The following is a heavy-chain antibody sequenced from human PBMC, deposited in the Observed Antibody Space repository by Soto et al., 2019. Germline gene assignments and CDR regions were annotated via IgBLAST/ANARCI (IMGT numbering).Heavy chain of an antibody. D-gene: IGHD5-18*01. V-gene: IGHV3-30*18. Sequence: PGGSLRLSCAASGFTFSSYGMHWVRQAPGKGLEWVAVISYDGSDKYYADSVKGRFTISRDNSKNTLYLQMNSLRAEDTAVYYCAKGMQPWSYYFDSWGQGALVTSPQ. J-gene: IGHJ4*02. CDR3: AKGMQPWSYYFDS. CDR2: ISYDGSDK. CDR1: GFTFSSYG.